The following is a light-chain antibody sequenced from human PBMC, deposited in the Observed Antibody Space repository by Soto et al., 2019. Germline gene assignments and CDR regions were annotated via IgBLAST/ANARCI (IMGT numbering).Light chain of an antibody. CDR3: QQYDQLPIT. Sequence: DIQMTQSASSLPASVGDTVTISCQASQDISKYLNWFQQKPGKAPKLLIYDVFNVEIGVRSGFSGRGSGSDFTLIISNLQPEDFATYYCQQYDQLPITFGGGTKVDI. J-gene: IGKJ4*01. CDR2: DVF. CDR1: QDISKY. V-gene: IGKV1-33*01.